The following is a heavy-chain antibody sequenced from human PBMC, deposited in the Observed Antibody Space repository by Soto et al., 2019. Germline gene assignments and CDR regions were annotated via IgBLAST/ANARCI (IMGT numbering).Heavy chain of an antibody. V-gene: IGHV1-8*01. CDR1: GYTFTSYD. D-gene: IGHD3-3*01. J-gene: IGHJ4*02. CDR3: AIRAETNRLNGFGAAKYYFDF. CDR2: LNPNTGNS. Sequence: VASVKVSCKASGYTFTSYDIYWVRQATGQGLEWMGWLNPNTGNSGYAEKFQGRITVTSDTSINTVHMELSSLRSEDTAVYYCAIRAETNRLNGFGAAKYYFDFLGQGTLVTVS.